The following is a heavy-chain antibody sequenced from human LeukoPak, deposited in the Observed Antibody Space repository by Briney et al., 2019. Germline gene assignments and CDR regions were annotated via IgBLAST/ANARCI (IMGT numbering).Heavy chain of an antibody. V-gene: IGHV3-66*01. Sequence: GGSLRLSCAASGVTVSGSYMSWVRQAPGKGLEWVPVIYTSGDTYYADSVKGRFTISRDSSKNTLYLQMNTLRTEDTAVYYCVRVGYSGSWFPVPNFDCWGQGTLVTVSS. J-gene: IGHJ4*02. CDR2: IYTSGDT. CDR1: GVTVSGSY. CDR3: VRVGYSGSWFPVPNFDC. D-gene: IGHD5-12*01.